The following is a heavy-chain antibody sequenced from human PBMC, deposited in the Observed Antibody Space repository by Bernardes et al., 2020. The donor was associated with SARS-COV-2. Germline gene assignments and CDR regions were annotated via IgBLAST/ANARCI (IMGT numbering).Heavy chain of an antibody. CDR2: IYWDDDK. Sequence: SGPTLVQPTQTLTLTCTFSGFSLSSSGVGVGWIRQPPGKALEWLALIYWDDDKRYSPSLKSRLAITKDTSKNQVVLTMTNIDGVDTATYFCTRAAQGKVGEYWGQGTLVTVSS. D-gene: IGHD3-3*01. CDR3: TRAAQGKVGEY. J-gene: IGHJ4*02. CDR1: GFSLSSSGVG. V-gene: IGHV2-5*02.